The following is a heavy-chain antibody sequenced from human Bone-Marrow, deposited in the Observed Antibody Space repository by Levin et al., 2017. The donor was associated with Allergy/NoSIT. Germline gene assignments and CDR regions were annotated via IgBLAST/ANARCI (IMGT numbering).Heavy chain of an antibody. CDR1: GVSISSSNNY. Sequence: RASETLSLTCSVSGVSISSSNNYWGWIRQSPGMGLEWIGTIYETENTYYNPSLKSRVTISGDTSKNHVTLTLTSVTAADTAIYYCVRDLWEHYRGAWFDPWGQGTLVTVSS. V-gene: IGHV4-39*06. D-gene: IGHD1-26*01. CDR2: IYETENT. CDR3: VRDLWEHYRGAWFDP. J-gene: IGHJ5*02.